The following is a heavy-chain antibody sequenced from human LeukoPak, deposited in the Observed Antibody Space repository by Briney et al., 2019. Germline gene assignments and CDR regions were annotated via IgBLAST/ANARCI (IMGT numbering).Heavy chain of an antibody. CDR1: GFTFSDYY. J-gene: IGHJ4*02. Sequence: PGGSLRLSCAAYGFTFSDYYMSWNRQAAGKGLEWVSYISSSGSTIYYADSVKGRFTISRDNAKNSLYLQMNSLRAEDTAVYYCARQEPWDYFDYWGQGTLVTVSS. CDR3: ARQEPWDYFDY. V-gene: IGHV3-11*01. D-gene: IGHD1-26*01. CDR2: ISSSGSTI.